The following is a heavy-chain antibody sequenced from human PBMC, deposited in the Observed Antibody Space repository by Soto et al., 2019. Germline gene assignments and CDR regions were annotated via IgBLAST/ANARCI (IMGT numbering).Heavy chain of an antibody. D-gene: IGHD3-10*01. CDR1: GFTFSDYY. CDR3: ARGLDGSGREEMDV. J-gene: IGHJ6*02. CDR2: ISSSSTYT. Sequence: QVQLVESGGGLVKPGGSLRLSCAASGFTFSDYYMSWIRQAPGKGLEWVSYISSSSTYTNYADSVKGRFTISRDNAKNSLYLQMNSLRAEDTAVYYCARGLDGSGREEMDVWGQGTTVTVSS. V-gene: IGHV3-11*05.